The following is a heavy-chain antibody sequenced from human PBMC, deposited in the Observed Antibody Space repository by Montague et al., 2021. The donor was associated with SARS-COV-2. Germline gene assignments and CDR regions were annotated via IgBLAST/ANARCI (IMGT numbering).Heavy chain of an antibody. D-gene: IGHD3-10*01. CDR1: GGSISSYY. V-gene: IGHV2-70*18. CDR3: ARIRAGSTYDAFDI. J-gene: IGHJ3*02. CDR2: IDWDDDK. Sequence: TLSLTCTVSGGSISSYYWSWIRQPPGKALEWLALIDWDDDKYYSTSLKTRLTISKDTSKNQVVLTMTNMDPVDTATHYCARIRAGSTYDAFDIWGQGTMVTVSS.